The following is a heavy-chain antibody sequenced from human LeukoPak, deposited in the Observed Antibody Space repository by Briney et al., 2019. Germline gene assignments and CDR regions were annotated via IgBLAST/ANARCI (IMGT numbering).Heavy chain of an antibody. Sequence: GGSLRLSCAASGFTFSSFGIHWVRQAPGKGLEWVAVISYDGSNKYYADSVKGRFTISRGNSKNTLYLQIDSLRAEDTAVYYCAKGLQHTIFGVDVCGQGTSVIVSS. V-gene: IGHV3-30*18. J-gene: IGHJ6*02. D-gene: IGHD3-3*01. CDR2: ISYDGSNK. CDR1: GFTFSSFG. CDR3: AKGLQHTIFGVDV.